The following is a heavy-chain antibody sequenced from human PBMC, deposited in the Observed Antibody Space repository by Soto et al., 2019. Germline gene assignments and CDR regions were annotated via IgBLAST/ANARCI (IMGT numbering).Heavy chain of an antibody. CDR1: GLIFSNYK. J-gene: IGHJ4*02. CDR3: ARDTNGLHY. Sequence: GGSLRLSCAASGLIFSNYKMHWVRQAPGKGLVWVSRINTDGSITDYADSVMGRFTVSRDNAKNTMYLQMNSLTADDTAVYYCARDTNGLHYWGQGTLVTVSS. CDR2: INTDGSIT. D-gene: IGHD2-8*01. V-gene: IGHV3-74*01.